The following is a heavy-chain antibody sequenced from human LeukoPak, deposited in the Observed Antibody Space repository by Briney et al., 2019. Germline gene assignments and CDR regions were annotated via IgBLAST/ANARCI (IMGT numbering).Heavy chain of an antibody. J-gene: IGHJ4*02. CDR2: ISSSSTI. CDR1: GFTFSSYS. CDR3: ARVPIAVASAFDY. V-gene: IGHV3-48*04. Sequence: PGGSLRLSCAASGFTFSSYSMNWVRQAPGKGLEWVSYISSSSTIYYADSVKGRFTISRDNAKNSLYLQMNSLRAEDTAVYYCARVPIAVASAFDYWGQGTLVTGSS. D-gene: IGHD6-19*01.